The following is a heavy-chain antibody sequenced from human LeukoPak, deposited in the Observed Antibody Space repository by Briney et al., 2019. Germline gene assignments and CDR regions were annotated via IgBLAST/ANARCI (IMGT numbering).Heavy chain of an antibody. D-gene: IGHD4-11*01. J-gene: IGHJ4*02. CDR1: GFTFSSYS. CDR2: ISSSSSTI. Sequence: PGGSLRLSCAASGFTFSSYSMNWVRQAPGKGLEWVSYISSSSSTIYYADSVKGRFTISRDNAKNSLYLQMNSLRAEDTAVYYCAREARGGWYSNYDYWGQGTLVTVSS. CDR3: AREARGGWYSNYDY. V-gene: IGHV3-48*01.